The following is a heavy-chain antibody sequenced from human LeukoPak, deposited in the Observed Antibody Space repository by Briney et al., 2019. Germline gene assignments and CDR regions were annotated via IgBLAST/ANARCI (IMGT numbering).Heavy chain of an antibody. D-gene: IGHD5-18*01. V-gene: IGHV4-38-2*02. CDR2: IYHSGST. J-gene: IGHJ4*02. CDR3: AREGEDTAMVNFDY. CDR1: GYSISSGYY. Sequence: PSETLSLTCTVSGYSISSGYYWGWIRQPPGKGLEWIGSIYHSGSTYYNPTLKSRVTISVDTSKNQFSLKLSSVTAADTAVYYCAREGEDTAMVNFDYWGQGTLVTVSS.